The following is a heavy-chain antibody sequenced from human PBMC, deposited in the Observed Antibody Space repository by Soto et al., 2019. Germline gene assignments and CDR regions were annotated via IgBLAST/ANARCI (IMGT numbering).Heavy chain of an antibody. Sequence: NPSETLSLTCTVSGGSISSYYWSWIRQPPGKGLEWIGYNYYRGSTNYKPSLKSRINITVETSKKQFSLKLSSVTAADTAVYYCARDGEGLHGTWDYFDYWGQGTLVTVSS. CDR2: NYYRGST. V-gene: IGHV4-59*01. CDR3: ARDGEGLHGTWDYFDY. J-gene: IGHJ4*02. CDR1: GGSISSYY. D-gene: IGHD3-10*01.